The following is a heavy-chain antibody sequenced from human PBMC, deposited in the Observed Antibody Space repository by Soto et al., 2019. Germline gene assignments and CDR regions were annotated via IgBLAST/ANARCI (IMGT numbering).Heavy chain of an antibody. Sequence: EVQLVESGGGLVQPGGSLRLSCAASGFTFSSYWMSWVRQAPGKGLEWVANIKQDGSEKYYVDSVKGRFTISRDNAKNSLYLQMNSLRAEDTAVYYCVRKRASKNYDFWSGYYYYMDVWGKGTTVTVSS. V-gene: IGHV3-7*01. J-gene: IGHJ6*03. CDR1: GFTFSSYW. D-gene: IGHD3-3*01. CDR2: IKQDGSEK. CDR3: VRKRASKNYDFWSGYYYYMDV.